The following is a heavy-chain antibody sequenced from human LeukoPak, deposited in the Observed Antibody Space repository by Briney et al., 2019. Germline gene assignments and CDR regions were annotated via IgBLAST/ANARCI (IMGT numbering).Heavy chain of an antibody. CDR2: ISSSSSYI. CDR3: ARDTAVWFGVDY. CDR1: GFTFSSYS. V-gene: IGHV3-21*01. Sequence: PGGCLRLSCAASGFTFSSYSMNWVRQAPGKGLEWVSSISSSSSYIYYADSVKGRFTISRDNAKNSLYLQMNSLRAEDTAVYYCARDTAVWFGVDYWGQGTLVTVSS. J-gene: IGHJ4*02. D-gene: IGHD3-10*01.